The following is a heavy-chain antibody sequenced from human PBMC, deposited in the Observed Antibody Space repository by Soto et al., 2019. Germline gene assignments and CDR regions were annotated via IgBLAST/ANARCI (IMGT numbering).Heavy chain of an antibody. CDR2: INPNSGGT. V-gene: IGHV1-2*02. J-gene: IGHJ6*02. Sequence: GASVKVSCKASGYTFTGYYMHWVRQAPGQGLEWMGWINPNSGGTNYAQKFQGRVTMTRDTSISTAYMELSRLRSDDTAVYYCARSFGAEGHYYHYGMDVWGQGTTVTVSS. D-gene: IGHD3-3*01. CDR1: GYTFTGYY. CDR3: ARSFGAEGHYYHYGMDV.